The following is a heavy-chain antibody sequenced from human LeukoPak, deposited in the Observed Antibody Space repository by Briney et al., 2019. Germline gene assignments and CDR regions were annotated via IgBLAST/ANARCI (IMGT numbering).Heavy chain of an antibody. J-gene: IGHJ3*02. CDR1: GGTFSSYA. Sequence: GASVKVSCKASGGTFSSYAISWVRQAPGQGLEWMGGIIPIFGTANYAQKFQGRVTITADESTSTAYMELSSLRSEDTAVYYCAREDRITIFGVVSPDDAFDIWGQGTMVTVSS. V-gene: IGHV1-69*13. D-gene: IGHD3-3*01. CDR2: IIPIFGTA. CDR3: AREDRITIFGVVSPDDAFDI.